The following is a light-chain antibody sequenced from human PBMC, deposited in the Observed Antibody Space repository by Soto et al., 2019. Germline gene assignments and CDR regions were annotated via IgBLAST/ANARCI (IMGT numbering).Light chain of an antibody. J-gene: IGKJ2*01. V-gene: IGKV3-15*01. CDR3: QQYNNWPPYT. Sequence: EIVMTQSPATLSVSPGERATLSCRASQSVSSNLAWYQQKPGQAPRLLIYGASTRATGIPAWFSGSGSGTEFTLTISILQSEDFAVYYCQQYNNWPPYTFGQGTKLEIK. CDR1: QSVSSN. CDR2: GAS.